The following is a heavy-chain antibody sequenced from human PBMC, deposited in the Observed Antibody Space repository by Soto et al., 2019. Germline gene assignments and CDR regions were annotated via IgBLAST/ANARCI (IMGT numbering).Heavy chain of an antibody. V-gene: IGHV1-69*08. CDR3: ARDSPIGSTYSGYDAIDS. CDR2: TIPILEVA. J-gene: IGHJ4*02. CDR1: GGTFSTST. Sequence: QVQLVQSGAEVKKPGSSVKVSCKASGGTFSTSTFTWVRQAPGQGLEWMGRTIPILEVADYAQDFQGRVTITTDKSTSTAHMELTSLTSKDTAVYYCARDSPIGSTYSGYDAIDSWGQGTLVTVSS. D-gene: IGHD5-12*01.